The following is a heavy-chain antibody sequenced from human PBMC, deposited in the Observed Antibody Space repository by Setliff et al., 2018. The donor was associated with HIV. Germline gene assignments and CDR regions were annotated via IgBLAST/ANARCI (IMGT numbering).Heavy chain of an antibody. CDR2: IKQDGGER. D-gene: IGHD3-3*01. V-gene: IGHV3-7*03. CDR3: ARVPAPISPHGGGFWSGYRNYYYYYMDV. CDR1: GFMFSSYW. J-gene: IGHJ6*03. Sequence: LRLSCAASGFMFSSYWMSWVRQAPGKGLEWVANIKQDGGERYYVDSVKGRFTISRDNAKNSLYLQMNSLRAEDTAVYYCARVPAPISPHGGGFWSGYRNYYYYYMDVWGKGTTVTVSS.